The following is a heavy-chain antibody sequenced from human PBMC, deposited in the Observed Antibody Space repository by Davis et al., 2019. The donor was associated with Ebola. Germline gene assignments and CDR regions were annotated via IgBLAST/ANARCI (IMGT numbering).Heavy chain of an antibody. CDR2: IYYSGST. CDR1: GCSISSSSYY. CDR3: ASTYYDFWSAKNQDY. Sequence: PSETLSLTCTVSGCSISSSSYYWGWIRQPPGKGLEWIGCIYYSGSTYYNPSLKSRVTISVDTSKNQFSLKLSSVTAADTAVYYCASTYYDFWSAKNQDYWGQGTLVTVSS. D-gene: IGHD3-3*01. J-gene: IGHJ4*02. V-gene: IGHV4-39*01.